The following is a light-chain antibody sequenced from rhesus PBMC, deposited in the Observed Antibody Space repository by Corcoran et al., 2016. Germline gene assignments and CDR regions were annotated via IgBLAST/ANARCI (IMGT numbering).Light chain of an antibody. CDR2: GAS. V-gene: IGKV3-53*01. J-gene: IGKJ3*01. Sequence: QVILTQSPATLSLSPGERATLSCRASQSVGSSLAWYQQKPGQAPRLLIYGASSRATGIPDRFSGRWSGKQFTLTIISLEPEDFAVYYCQKYSRSPFTFGPGTKLDIK. CDR3: QKYSRSPFT. CDR1: QSVGSS.